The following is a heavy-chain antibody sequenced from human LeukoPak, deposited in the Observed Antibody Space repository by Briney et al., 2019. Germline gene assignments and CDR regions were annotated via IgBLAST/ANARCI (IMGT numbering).Heavy chain of an antibody. CDR2: ISAYNGNT. V-gene: IGHV1-18*01. D-gene: IGHD3-3*01. CDR1: GYTFTSYG. J-gene: IGHJ4*02. Sequence: GASVKVSCKASGYTFTSYGISWVRQAPGQGLEWMGWISAYNGNTNYAQKLQGRVTMTTDTSTSTAYMELRSLRSDDTAVYYCARDGERITIFGVVIIVTTYFDYWGQGTLVTVSS. CDR3: ARDGERITIFGVVIIVTTYFDY.